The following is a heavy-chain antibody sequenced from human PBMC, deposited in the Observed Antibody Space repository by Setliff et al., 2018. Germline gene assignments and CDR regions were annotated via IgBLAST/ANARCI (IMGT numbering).Heavy chain of an antibody. D-gene: IGHD3-10*01. V-gene: IGHV3-30*02. J-gene: IGHJ4*02. Sequence: GESLKISCAASGFTFSSYGMHWVRQAPGKGLEWVAFIRYDGSNKYYADSVKGRFTISRDNSKNTLYLQMNSLRAEDTAVYYCAKDQASLLLWFGEFGYWGQGTLVTSPQ. CDR1: GFTFSSYG. CDR3: AKDQASLLLWFGEFGY. CDR2: IRYDGSNK.